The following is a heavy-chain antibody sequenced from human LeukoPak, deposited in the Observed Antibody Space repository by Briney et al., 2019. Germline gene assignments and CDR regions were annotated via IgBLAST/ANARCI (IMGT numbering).Heavy chain of an antibody. CDR3: ARNAPLYGDSTYYFDY. CDR1: GGSISSSSYY. Sequence: SETLSLTCTVSGGSISSSSYYWGWIRQPPGKGLEWIGYIYYSGSTYYNPSLKSRVTISVDTSKNQFSLKLSSVTAAGTAVYYCARNAPLYGDSTYYFDYWGQGTLVTVS. CDR2: IYYSGST. D-gene: IGHD4-17*01. J-gene: IGHJ4*02. V-gene: IGHV4-30-4*08.